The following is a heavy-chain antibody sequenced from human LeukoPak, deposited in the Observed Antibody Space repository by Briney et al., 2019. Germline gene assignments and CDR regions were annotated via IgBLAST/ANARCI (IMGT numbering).Heavy chain of an antibody. V-gene: IGHV3-48*04. CDR3: ARERGYSYGRNFDY. J-gene: IGHJ4*02. D-gene: IGHD5-18*01. CDR1: GFTFSSYS. CDR2: ISSSNSTI. Sequence: PGGSLRLSCAASGFTFSSYSMNWVRQAPGKGLEWVSYISSSNSTIYYADSVKGRFTISRDNAKDSLYLQMNSLRAEDTAVYYCARERGYSYGRNFDYWGQGTLITVSS.